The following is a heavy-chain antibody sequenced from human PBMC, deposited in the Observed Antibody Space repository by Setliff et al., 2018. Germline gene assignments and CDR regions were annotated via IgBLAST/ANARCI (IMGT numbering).Heavy chain of an antibody. CDR1: GFAFSTYR. J-gene: IGHJ6*03. Sequence: PGGSLRLSCAASGFAFSTYRMNWVRQAPGKGLEWDSYITSSSSTIDYADSVKGLFTISRDDAKNSLYLQMNSLRAEDTAVYYCARVIYFYYMDVWGKGTTVTVSS. V-gene: IGHV3-48*01. CDR2: ITSSSSTI. CDR3: ARVIYFYYMDV.